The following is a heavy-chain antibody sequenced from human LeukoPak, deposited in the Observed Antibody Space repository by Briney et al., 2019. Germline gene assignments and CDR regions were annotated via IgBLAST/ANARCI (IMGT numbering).Heavy chain of an antibody. CDR3: AKADNYYYYMDV. Sequence: GGSLRFSCAASGFTFSSYAMSWVRQAPGKGLEWVSAISGSGGSTYYADSVKGRFTISRDNSKNTLYLQMNSLRAEDTAVYYCAKADNYYYYMDVWGKGTTVTVSS. CDR1: GFTFSSYA. CDR2: ISGSGGST. J-gene: IGHJ6*03. V-gene: IGHV3-23*01.